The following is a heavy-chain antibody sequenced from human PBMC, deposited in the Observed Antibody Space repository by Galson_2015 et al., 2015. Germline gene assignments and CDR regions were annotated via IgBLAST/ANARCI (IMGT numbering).Heavy chain of an antibody. CDR3: ARDQGIVVVPAAMNWFDP. V-gene: IGHV1-69*01. Sequence: SCKASGGTFSSYALSWVRQAPGQGLEWMGGIIPIFGTANYAQKFQGRVTITADESTSTAYMELSSLRSEDTAVYYCARDQGIVVVPAAMNWFDPWGQGTLVTVSS. CDR1: GGTFSSYA. CDR2: IIPIFGTA. J-gene: IGHJ5*02. D-gene: IGHD2-2*01.